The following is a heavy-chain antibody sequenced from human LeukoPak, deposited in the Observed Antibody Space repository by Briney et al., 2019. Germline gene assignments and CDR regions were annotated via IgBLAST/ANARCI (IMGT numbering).Heavy chain of an antibody. CDR1: GGSISSYY. Sequence: SETLSLTCTVSGGSISSYYWSWIRQPPGKGLEWIGYIYYSGSTNYSPSLKSRVTISLDTSKNQFSLKLSSVTAADAAVYYCARDDYYDSSAIFDYWGQGTLVTVSS. CDR2: IYYSGST. CDR3: ARDDYYDSSAIFDY. D-gene: IGHD3-22*01. V-gene: IGHV4-59*01. J-gene: IGHJ4*02.